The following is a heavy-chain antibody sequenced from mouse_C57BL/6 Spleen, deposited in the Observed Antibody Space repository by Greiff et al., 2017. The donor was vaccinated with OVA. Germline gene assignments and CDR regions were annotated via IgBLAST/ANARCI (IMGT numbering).Heavy chain of an antibody. J-gene: IGHJ2*01. CDR2: INPNNGGT. CDR3: ARSRVPSYYGSSYDFDY. CDR1: GYTFTDYY. V-gene: IGHV1-26*01. Sequence: EVQLQQSGPELVKPGASVKISCKASGYTFTDYYMNWVKQSHGKSLEWIGDINPNNGGTSYNQKFKGKATLTVDKSSSTAYMELRSLTSEDSAVYYCARSRVPSYYGSSYDFDYWGQGTTLTVSS. D-gene: IGHD1-1*01.